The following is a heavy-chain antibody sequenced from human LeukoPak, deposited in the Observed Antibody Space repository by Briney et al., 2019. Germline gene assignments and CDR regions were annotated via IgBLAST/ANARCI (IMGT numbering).Heavy chain of an antibody. CDR2: XSGSGGST. CDR1: GFTFSSYA. CDR3: ARGSQQWLVSPFDY. V-gene: IGHV3-23*01. J-gene: IGHJ4*02. D-gene: IGHD6-19*01. Sequence: PGGSLRLSCAASGFTFSSYAMSWVRQAPGKGLXXXXXXSGSGGSTYYADSVXXXXTISXDNAKNSLYLQMNSLRAEDTAVYYCARGSQQWLVSPFDYWGQGTLVTVSS.